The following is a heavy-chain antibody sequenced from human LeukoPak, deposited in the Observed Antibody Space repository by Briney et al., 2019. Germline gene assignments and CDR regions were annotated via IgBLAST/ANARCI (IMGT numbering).Heavy chain of an antibody. CDR2: IIPTLGIA. CDR3: ARGPLYCSSTSCPRGYFDY. V-gene: IGHV1-69*02. J-gene: IGHJ4*02. CDR1: GGTFSSYT. Sequence: SVKVSCKASGGTFSSYTISWVRQAPGQGLEWMGRIIPTLGIANYAQKFQGRVTITADKSTSTAYMELSSLRSEDTAVYYCARGPLYCSSTSCPRGYFDYWGQGTLVTVSS. D-gene: IGHD2-2*01.